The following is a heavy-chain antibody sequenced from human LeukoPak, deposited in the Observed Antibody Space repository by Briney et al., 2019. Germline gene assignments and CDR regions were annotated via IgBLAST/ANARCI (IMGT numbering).Heavy chain of an antibody. J-gene: IGHJ4*02. CDR3: ARDRAGGSGSYSDY. D-gene: IGHD1-26*01. V-gene: IGHV3-11*06. CDR1: GFTFSDYY. Sequence: GGSLRLSCAASGFTFSDYYMIWIRQAPGKGLEWVSYISSSGSYTNYADSVKGRVTISRDNAKNSLYLQMSSLRAEDTAVYYCARDRAGGSGSYSDYWGQGTLVTVSS. CDR2: ISSSGSYT.